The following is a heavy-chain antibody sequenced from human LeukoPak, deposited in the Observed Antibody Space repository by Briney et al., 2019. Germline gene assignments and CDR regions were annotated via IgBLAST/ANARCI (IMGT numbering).Heavy chain of an antibody. V-gene: IGHV1-2*02. J-gene: IGHJ4*02. CDR3: ARLDSSGYFSDY. Sequence: AASVKVSCKASGYIFTSYYMYWVRQAPGQGLEWMGWINPNNGDTHYAQKFQGTVTMTRDTSISTAYMELSSLRSDDTAVYYCARLDSSGYFSDYWGQGTLVTVSS. CDR2: INPNNGDT. CDR1: GYIFTSYY. D-gene: IGHD3-22*01.